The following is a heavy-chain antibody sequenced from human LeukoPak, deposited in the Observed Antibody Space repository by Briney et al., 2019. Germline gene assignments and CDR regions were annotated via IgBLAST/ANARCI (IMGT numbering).Heavy chain of an antibody. Sequence: GGSLRLSCATSGFTFSRYGMNWVRQAPGKGLEWVSYISSSSSITYYTDSVKGRFTISRDNAKNSQYLQMNSLRAEDTAVYYCARDLCSSDSCSIDYWGQGTLVTVSS. D-gene: IGHD2-15*01. V-gene: IGHV3-48*01. CDR3: ARDLCSSDSCSIDY. CDR1: GFTFSRYG. CDR2: ISSSSSIT. J-gene: IGHJ4*02.